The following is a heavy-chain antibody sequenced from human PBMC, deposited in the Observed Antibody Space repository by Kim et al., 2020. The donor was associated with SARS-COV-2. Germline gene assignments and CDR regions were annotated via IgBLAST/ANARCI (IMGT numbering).Heavy chain of an antibody. Sequence: GGSLRLSCAASGFPFSNYWMDWVRQAPGKGLEWVSRINADGSGTVYADSVKGRFTISRDNAKNTVDLLMNSLRAEDTAVYYCAELRRFEYWGQGSLVTVSS. CDR3: AELRRFEY. D-gene: IGHD1-7*01. CDR2: INADGSGT. CDR1: GFPFSNYW. V-gene: IGHV3-74*01. J-gene: IGHJ4*02.